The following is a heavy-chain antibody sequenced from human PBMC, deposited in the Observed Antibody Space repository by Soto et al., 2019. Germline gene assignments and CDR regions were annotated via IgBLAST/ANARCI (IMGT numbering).Heavy chain of an antibody. CDR3: AADGSPVPYDSSCFNIQHSYYGLDV. J-gene: IGHJ6*02. Sequence: ASVKVSCKASGYTFTSYGISWVRQAPGQGLEWMGWISAYNGNTNYAQKLQGRVTMTTDTSTSTAYMELSSLRSEDTAVYYCAADGSPVPYDSSCFNIQHSYYGLDVRGQGTTVTGSS. CDR2: ISAYNGNT. V-gene: IGHV1-18*01. D-gene: IGHD3-22*01. CDR1: GYTFTSYG.